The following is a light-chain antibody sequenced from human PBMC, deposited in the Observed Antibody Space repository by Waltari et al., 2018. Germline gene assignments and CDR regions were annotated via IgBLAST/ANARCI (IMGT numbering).Light chain of an antibody. CDR2: LTH. Sequence: QSVLTQPPSASGTPGQSVTISCSGSLPNLGTPYVYWYQQLPGTAPKLLIYLTHQRPSGVPDRFSASKSGTSASLAISGLRFEDEGDYYCATRDEGPTVVFGGGTKVTVL. CDR1: LPNLGTPY. V-gene: IGLV1-47*01. CDR3: ATRDEGPTVV. J-gene: IGLJ2*01.